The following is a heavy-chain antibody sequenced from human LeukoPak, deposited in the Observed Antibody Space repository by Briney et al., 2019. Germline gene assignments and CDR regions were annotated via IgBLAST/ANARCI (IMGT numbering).Heavy chain of an antibody. D-gene: IGHD6-6*01. V-gene: IGHV4-39*07. CDR2: IYYSGST. CDR3: AGRAARRDWYFDL. CDR1: GGSISSSTYY. Sequence: TSETLSLTCSVSGGSISSSTYYWGWIRQPPGKGLEWIGSIYYSGSTYYNPSLKSRVTISVDTSKNQFSLKLSSVTAADTAVYYCAGRAARRDWYFDLWGRGTLVTVSS. J-gene: IGHJ2*01.